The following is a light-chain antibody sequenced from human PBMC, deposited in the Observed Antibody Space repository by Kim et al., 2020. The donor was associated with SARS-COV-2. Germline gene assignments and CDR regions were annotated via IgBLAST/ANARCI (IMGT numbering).Light chain of an antibody. V-gene: IGKV3-15*01. J-gene: IGKJ1*01. CDR3: QQYSGWPRT. Sequence: EIVMTQSPATLSVSPGERATLSCRASESVSSNLAWYQQKPGQVPRLLIFGASTRATDMPARFSASGSGTEFTLTISSLQSEDFAVYYCQQYSGWPRTFGQGTKLEIK. CDR1: ESVSSN. CDR2: GAS.